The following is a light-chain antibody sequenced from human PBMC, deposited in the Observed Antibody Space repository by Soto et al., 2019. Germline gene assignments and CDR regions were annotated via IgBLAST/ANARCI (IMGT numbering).Light chain of an antibody. J-gene: IGLJ3*02. Sequence: QSVLTQPPSVSAAPGQKVTISCSGSSSNIGKSYVAWFQHLPGTAPKLLIYENNKRPSGIPDRFSGSKSGTSATLGSTGLQTGDEADYYCATWDRSLSAGPNGVFGGGTKVTVL. V-gene: IGLV1-51*02. CDR1: SSNIGKSY. CDR2: ENN. CDR3: ATWDRSLSAGPNGV.